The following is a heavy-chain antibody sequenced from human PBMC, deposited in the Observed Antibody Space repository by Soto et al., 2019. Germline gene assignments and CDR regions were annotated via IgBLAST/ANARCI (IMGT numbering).Heavy chain of an antibody. CDR2: ISAYNANT. D-gene: IGHD5-18*01. CDR1: GYTFTSYG. J-gene: IGHJ3*02. V-gene: IGHV1-18*01. Sequence: QVQLVQSGAEVKKPGASLKVSCKASGYTFTSYGINWVRQAPGQGLEWMGWISAYNANTNYAQKLQGRGTMTTDTSTTTAYMELRSLRSDDTAMYYCARGNSYGSAFDIWGQGTMVTVSS. CDR3: ARGNSYGSAFDI.